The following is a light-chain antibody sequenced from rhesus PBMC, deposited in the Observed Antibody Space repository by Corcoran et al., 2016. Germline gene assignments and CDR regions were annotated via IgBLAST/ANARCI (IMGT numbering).Light chain of an antibody. V-gene: IGKV1-28*02. Sequence: DIQMTQSSSSLSASVGDTVTITCRASQDISRYLNWYQQKPGKAPKLLIYTAYNLETGVPSRISGSCSGTEFTLTISNLQPEDFAAYYCLQHKSYPRTFGQGTKVEIK. CDR1: QDISRY. CDR2: TAY. J-gene: IGKJ1*01. CDR3: LQHKSYPRT.